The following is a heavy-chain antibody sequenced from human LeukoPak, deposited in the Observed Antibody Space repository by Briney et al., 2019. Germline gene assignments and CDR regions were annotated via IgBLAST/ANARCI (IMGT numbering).Heavy chain of an antibody. V-gene: IGHV3-48*02. J-gene: IGHJ4*02. CDR3: TKLGNHWADGDYWADGY. CDR1: GFTFRNYG. D-gene: IGHD1-14*01. Sequence: PGGSLRLSCTTSGFTFRNYGMTWVRQAPGKGLEWVSYISSSSSTIFYADSVKGRFTISRDDAKNSLDLQMYSLRDEDTAMYYCTKLGNHWADGDYWADGYWGQGTLVTVSS. CDR2: ISSSSSTI.